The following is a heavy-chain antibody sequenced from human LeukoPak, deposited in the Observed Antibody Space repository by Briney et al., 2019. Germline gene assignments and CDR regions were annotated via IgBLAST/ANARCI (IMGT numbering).Heavy chain of an antibody. D-gene: IGHD3-22*01. CDR3: ARQRMIVGTYDAFDI. V-gene: IGHV4-4*02. CDR1: GGSISSSNW. CDR2: IYHSGST. J-gene: IGHJ3*02. Sequence: SETLSLTCAVSGGSISSSNWWSWVRQPTGKGLEWIGEIYHSGSTNYNPSLKSRVTISVDKSKNQFSLKLSSVTAADTAVYYCARQRMIVGTYDAFDIWGQGTMATVSS.